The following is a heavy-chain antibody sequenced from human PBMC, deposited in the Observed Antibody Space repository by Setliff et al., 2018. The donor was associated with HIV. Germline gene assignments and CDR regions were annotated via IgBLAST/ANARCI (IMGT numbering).Heavy chain of an antibody. CDR2: ISYGGST. D-gene: IGHD2-15*01. CDR1: GGSISSGGYY. J-gene: IGHJ4*02. CDR3: ARYCSGGSCPDY. V-gene: IGHV4-31*03. Sequence: SETLSLTCTVSGGSISSGGYYWTWIRQHPGKGLEWIGYISYGGSTYYNPSLKSRVTISVDTSENQFSLKLSSVTAADTAVYYCARYCSGGSCPDYWGQGTLVTVSS.